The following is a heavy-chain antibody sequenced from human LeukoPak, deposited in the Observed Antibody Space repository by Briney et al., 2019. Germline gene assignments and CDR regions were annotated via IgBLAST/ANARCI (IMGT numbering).Heavy chain of an antibody. V-gene: IGHV3-21*01. Sequence: VGSLRLSCAASGFTFSSYTINWVRQAPGKGLEWVSSICTSGSYLYYADSVKGRFTISRDNAKSSLYLQMNILRAEDTAVYYCARDGGAYDSSGYYVYFDYWGQGTLVTVSS. CDR2: ICTSGSYL. CDR3: ARDGGAYDSSGYYVYFDY. J-gene: IGHJ4*02. CDR1: GFTFSSYT. D-gene: IGHD3-22*01.